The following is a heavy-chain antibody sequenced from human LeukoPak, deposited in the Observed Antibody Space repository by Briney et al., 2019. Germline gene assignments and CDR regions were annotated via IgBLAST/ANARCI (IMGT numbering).Heavy chain of an antibody. CDR3: ASTRYGSGSYVY. V-gene: IGHV4-34*01. J-gene: IGHJ4*02. D-gene: IGHD3-10*01. CDR2: INHSGST. Sequence: SETVSLTCAVYGGSFSGYYWSWIRQPPGKGLEWIGEINHSGSTNYNPSLKSRVTISVDTSKNQFSLKLSSVTAADTAVYYCASTRYGSGSYVYWGQGTLVTVSS. CDR1: GGSFSGYY.